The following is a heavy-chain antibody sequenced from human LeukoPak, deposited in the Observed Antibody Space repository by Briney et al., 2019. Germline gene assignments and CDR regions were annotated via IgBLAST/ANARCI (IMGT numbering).Heavy chain of an antibody. J-gene: IGHJ4*02. V-gene: IGHV5-51*03. CDR3: ARGGSYWVSDY. CDR1: GYSFTSYW. Sequence: KPREPLKISCKGSGYSFTSYWIGWVRQLPGKGREWMGIFYPGDSDTRYSPSFQGQVTISADKSISTAYLQWSSLKASDTAMYYCARGGSYWVSDYWGQGTLVTVSS. CDR2: FYPGDSDT. D-gene: IGHD1-26*01.